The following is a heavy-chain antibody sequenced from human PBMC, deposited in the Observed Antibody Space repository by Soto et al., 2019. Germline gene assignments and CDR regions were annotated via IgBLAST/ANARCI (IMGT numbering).Heavy chain of an antibody. CDR1: GYTFTSYG. CDR3: ARGVEVGYCSGGSCYSDY. V-gene: IGHV1-18*01. D-gene: IGHD2-15*01. Sequence: ASVKVSCKASGYTFTSYGISWVRQAPGQGLKWMGWISAYNGNTNYAQKLQGRVTMTTDTSTSTAYMELRSLRSDDTAVYYCARGVEVGYCSGGSCYSDYWGQGTLVTVSS. J-gene: IGHJ4*02. CDR2: ISAYNGNT.